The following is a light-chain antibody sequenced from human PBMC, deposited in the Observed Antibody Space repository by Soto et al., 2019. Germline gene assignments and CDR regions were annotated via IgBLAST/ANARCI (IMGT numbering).Light chain of an antibody. Sequence: EIVLTQSPGTLSLSPGERATLSCRASKSVSNNSLAWYQQNPGQAPRPLIDGASNRATGITDRFSGSGSGTDFTLTISRLEPEDFAVYYCQQYGSSGTFGQGTKVDIK. V-gene: IGKV3-20*01. J-gene: IGKJ1*01. CDR3: QQYGSSGT. CDR2: GAS. CDR1: KSVSNNS.